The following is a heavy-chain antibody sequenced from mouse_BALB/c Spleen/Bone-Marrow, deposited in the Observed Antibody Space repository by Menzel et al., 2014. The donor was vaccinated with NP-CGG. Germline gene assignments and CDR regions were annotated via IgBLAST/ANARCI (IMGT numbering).Heavy chain of an antibody. CDR2: ISTYYGNT. D-gene: IGHD1-1*01. J-gene: IGHJ2*01. V-gene: IGHV1-67*01. Sequence: VQLQQSGPELVRPGVSVKISCKGSGYTFTDYAMHWVKQSHAKSLEWIGVISTYYGNTNYNQKFRGKATMTVDKSSSTAYMELARLTSEDSAIYYCARPIYYYGSSYEKGYYSDYWGQGTTLTVSS. CDR1: GYTFTDYA. CDR3: ARPIYYYGSSYEKGYYSDY.